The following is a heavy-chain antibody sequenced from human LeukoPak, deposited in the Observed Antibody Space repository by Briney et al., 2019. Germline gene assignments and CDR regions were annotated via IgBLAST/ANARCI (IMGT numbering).Heavy chain of an antibody. CDR1: GFTFSSYW. CDR3: ARGRGGDFDY. Sequence: TGGSLRLSCAASGFTFSSYWMHWVRQAPGKGLVWVSRIKSDGSSTTYADSVRGRFTISRDNAKNTLYLQMNSLRAEDTAVYFCARGRGGDFDYWGQGTLVTVSS. CDR2: IKSDGSST. V-gene: IGHV3-74*01. J-gene: IGHJ4*02.